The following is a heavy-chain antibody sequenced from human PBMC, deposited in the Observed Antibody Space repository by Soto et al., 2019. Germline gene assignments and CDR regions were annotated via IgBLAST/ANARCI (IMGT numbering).Heavy chain of an antibody. CDR3: ARGRYYDSSGYYHGNWFDP. CDR2: IYYSGST. J-gene: IGHJ5*02. Sequence: SETLSLTCTVSGGSVSSGSYYWSWIRQPPGKGLEWIGYIYYSGSTNYNPSLKSRVTISVDTSKNQFSLKLSSVTAADTAVYYCARGRYYDSSGYYHGNWFDPWGQGTLVTVSS. D-gene: IGHD3-22*01. V-gene: IGHV4-61*01. CDR1: GGSVSSGSYY.